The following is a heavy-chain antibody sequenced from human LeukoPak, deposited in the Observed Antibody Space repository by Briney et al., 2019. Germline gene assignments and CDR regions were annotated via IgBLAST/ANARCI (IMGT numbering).Heavy chain of an antibody. V-gene: IGHV3-48*04. Sequence: GGSLRLSCAASGFAFSGYSMNWIRQAPGKGLEWVAYISCSSYTIHYADSVKGRFTISRDNAKNSLYLQMNSLRAEDTAMYYCARVGDGNFDYWGQGTLVTVSS. D-gene: IGHD4-17*01. CDR2: ISCSSYTI. CDR3: ARVGDGNFDY. CDR1: GFAFSGYS. J-gene: IGHJ4*02.